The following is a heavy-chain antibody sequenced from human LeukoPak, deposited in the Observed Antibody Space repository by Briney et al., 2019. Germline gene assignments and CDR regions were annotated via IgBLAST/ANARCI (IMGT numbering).Heavy chain of an antibody. CDR1: GYTFTSYY. Sequence: ASVKVSCKASGYTFTSYYMHWVRQAPGQGLEWMGWISAYNGNTNYAQKLQGRVTMTTDTSTSTACMELRSLRSDDTAVYYCARVGQWLVHDYWGQGTLVTVSS. J-gene: IGHJ4*02. CDR3: ARVGQWLVHDY. V-gene: IGHV1-18*04. CDR2: ISAYNGNT. D-gene: IGHD6-19*01.